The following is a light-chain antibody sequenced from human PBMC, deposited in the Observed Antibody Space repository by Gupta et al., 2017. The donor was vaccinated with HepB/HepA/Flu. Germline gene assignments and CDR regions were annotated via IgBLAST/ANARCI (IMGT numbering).Light chain of an antibody. CDR1: ALPKKY. CDR3: QSGDSSGTHQV. CDR2: KAN. J-gene: IGLJ3*02. Sequence: SYALTQPPSVSVSPGQTARITCAGDALPKKYAYWSKQKPGKAPVLVIYKANERPSGIPERFSGSSAGTIVTLTISGVQAEDEADYYCQSGDSSGTHQVFGGGTKLTVL. V-gene: IGLV3-25*03.